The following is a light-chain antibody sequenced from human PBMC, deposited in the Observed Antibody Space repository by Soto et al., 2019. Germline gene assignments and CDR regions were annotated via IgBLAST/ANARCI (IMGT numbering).Light chain of an antibody. J-gene: IGKJ2*01. CDR1: QSVSSY. CDR2: DAS. CDR3: QQPGPPGT. Sequence: EIVLTQSPATLSLSPGERATLSCRASQSVSSYLAWYQQKPGQAPRLLIYDASNRATGIPARFSGSGSGTDFTLTISSLEPEDFAVYYCQQPGPPGTFGQGTKLEIK. V-gene: IGKV3-11*01.